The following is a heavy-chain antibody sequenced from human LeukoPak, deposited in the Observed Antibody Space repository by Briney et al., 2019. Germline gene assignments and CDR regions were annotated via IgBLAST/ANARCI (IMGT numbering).Heavy chain of an antibody. J-gene: IGHJ4*02. D-gene: IGHD2-15*01. V-gene: IGHV3-23*01. CDR3: AKAPVTTCSGAYCYPFDY. CDR1: NFTFSNYG. CDR2: ISDSAGRT. Sequence: GGSLRLSCAASNFTFSNYGMSWVRQAPGKGLEWVSAISDSAGRTYYADSVKGRFTISRDNSKNTLHLQMNSLRAEDAAVYYCAKAPVTTCSGAYCYPFDYWGQGTLVTVSS.